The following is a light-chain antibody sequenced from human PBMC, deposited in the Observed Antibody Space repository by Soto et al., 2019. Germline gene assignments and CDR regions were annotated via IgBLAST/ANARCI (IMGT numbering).Light chain of an antibody. V-gene: IGKV3-20*01. Sequence: EMVLTQAPGTLALGPGERASRSCRASQSVSSSYLAWYQQKPGQAPRLLIYGASSRATGIPDRFSGSGSGTDFTLTISRLEPEDFAVYYCQQYGSSPRTFGPGTKVDIK. CDR2: GAS. CDR3: QQYGSSPRT. J-gene: IGKJ3*01. CDR1: QSVSSSY.